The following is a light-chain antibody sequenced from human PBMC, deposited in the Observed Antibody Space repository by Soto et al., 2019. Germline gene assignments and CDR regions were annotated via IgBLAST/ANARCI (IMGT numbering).Light chain of an antibody. CDR3: AAWDDSLSGWV. CDR1: SSDVGGYNY. Sequence: QSVLTQPASVSGSPGQSITISCTGTSSDVGGYNYVSWYQQLPGTAPKLLIYRNNQRPSGVPDRFSGSKSGTSASLAISGLRSEDEADYYCAAWDDSLSGWVFGGGTQLTVL. CDR2: RNN. J-gene: IGLJ3*02. V-gene: IGLV1-47*01.